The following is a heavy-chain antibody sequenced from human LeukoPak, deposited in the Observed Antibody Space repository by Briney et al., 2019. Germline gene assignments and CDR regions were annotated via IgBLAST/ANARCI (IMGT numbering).Heavy chain of an antibody. Sequence: PGGSLRLSCAASGFTFSSYDMHWVRQAPGKGLEWVAVISYDGSNKYYADSVKGRFTISRDNSKNTLYLQMNSLRAEDTAVYYCAKPRGAITEYFDYWGQGTLVTVSS. CDR3: AKPRGAITEYFDY. CDR2: ISYDGSNK. D-gene: IGHD1-14*01. J-gene: IGHJ4*02. CDR1: GFTFSSYD. V-gene: IGHV3-30*18.